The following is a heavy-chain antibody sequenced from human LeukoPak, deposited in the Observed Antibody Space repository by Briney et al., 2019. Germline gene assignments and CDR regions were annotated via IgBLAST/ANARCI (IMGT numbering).Heavy chain of an antibody. CDR2: TWFDGSRE. CDR3: AKAPIGSTIDY. J-gene: IGHJ4*02. V-gene: IGHV3-30*02. D-gene: IGHD1-1*01. Sequence: GGSRRLSCTASGLTFSSYGMHWVRQAPGKGLELLALTWFDGSREYYGDSVKGRFTISRDNSKNTLYLQMNSLRAEDTAVYYCAKAPIGSTIDYWGQGTLVTVSS. CDR1: GLTFSSYG.